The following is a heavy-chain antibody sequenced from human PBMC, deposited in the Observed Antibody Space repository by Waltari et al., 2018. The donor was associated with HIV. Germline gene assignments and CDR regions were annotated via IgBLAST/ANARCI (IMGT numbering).Heavy chain of an antibody. CDR3: ARGVSWQFIVVGVTDPTPGGYNWFDS. J-gene: IGHJ5*01. D-gene: IGHD2-21*01. CDR1: GGSFSGYY. CDR2: INHSGTT. V-gene: IGHV4-34*02. Sequence: QAQLQQWGTGLLRPSETLSLTCAVYGGSFSGYYWSWLRQSPENGLEWIGEINHSGTTNYNPSLSSRVTISVDTSKNQFSLTLVSLTAADAAVYYCARGVSWQFIVVGVTDPTPGGYNWFDSWGQGNLVTVSS.